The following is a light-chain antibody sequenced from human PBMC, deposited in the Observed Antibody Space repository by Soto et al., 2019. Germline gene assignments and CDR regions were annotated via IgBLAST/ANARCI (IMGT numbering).Light chain of an antibody. V-gene: IGKV3-15*01. Sequence: EIVMTQSPATLSVSPGERATVSCRASQSVSSNLAWYQQKPGQAPRLLIDGASTRATGIPARFSGSGSGTEFTLTIGSLQSEDFAVYYCQQYNNWPRTFGQGTKLEIK. CDR3: QQYNNWPRT. CDR2: GAS. CDR1: QSVSSN. J-gene: IGKJ2*01.